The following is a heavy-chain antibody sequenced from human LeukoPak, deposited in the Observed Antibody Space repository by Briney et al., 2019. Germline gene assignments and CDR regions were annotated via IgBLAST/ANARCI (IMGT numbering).Heavy chain of an antibody. CDR2: TYYSGST. J-gene: IGHJ4*02. V-gene: IGHV4-39*01. CDR1: GGSISTTSYY. CDR3: ARLLYDRSGYYYFDY. D-gene: IGHD3-22*01. Sequence: TSETLSLTCTVSGGSISTTSYYWGWIRQPPGKGLEWIGSTYYSGSTYDNPSLKSRVTISADTSKNQVSLKLRSVTAADTAVYYCARLLYDRSGYYYFDYWGQGTLVTVSS.